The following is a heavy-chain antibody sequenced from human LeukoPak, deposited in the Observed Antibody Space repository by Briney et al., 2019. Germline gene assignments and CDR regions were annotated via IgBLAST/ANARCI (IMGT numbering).Heavy chain of an antibody. CDR3: ARVDPVVGASYSYFDY. V-gene: IGHV1-2*02. J-gene: IGHJ4*02. CDR1: GSTFPDYY. D-gene: IGHD1-26*01. CDR2: INPNSGDT. Sequence: SVTVSHMASGSTFPDYYLHGLRQPPAKGLAGMDWINPNSGDTNYAQTFQGRVTMTRDTSISTASIELSSVTSDDTAIYFCARVDPVVGASYSYFDYWGQGTLVTVSS.